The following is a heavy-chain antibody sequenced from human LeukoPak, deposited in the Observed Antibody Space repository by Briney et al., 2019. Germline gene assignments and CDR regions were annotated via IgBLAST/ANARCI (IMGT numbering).Heavy chain of an antibody. CDR1: GGSISSISYY. CDR3: ARNRDGYNSFDY. D-gene: IGHD5-24*01. J-gene: IGHJ4*02. Sequence: PSDTLSLTCTVSGGSISSISYYWGWIRQPPGKGLEWVGSIYYRGSTYYNPSLRSRVTISVDTSKNHFSLKLSSVTAADTAVYYCARNRDGYNSFDYWGQGTLVTVSS. V-gene: IGHV4-39*07. CDR2: IYYRGST.